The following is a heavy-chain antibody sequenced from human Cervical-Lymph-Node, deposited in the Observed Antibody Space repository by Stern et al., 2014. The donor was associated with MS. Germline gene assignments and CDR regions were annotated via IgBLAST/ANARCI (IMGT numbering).Heavy chain of an antibody. D-gene: IGHD6-13*01. V-gene: IGHV1-2*06. CDR3: ASATYSRTRSHFDY. J-gene: IGHJ4*02. CDR2: ISPNSGGT. Sequence: VHLVESGAEVKKPGASVKVSCKSSGYTFTDYYMHWVRQAPGQGLEWMGRISPNSGGTNYAQKFQGRVTMTRDTSISTAYMELSSLRSDDTAVYYCASATYSRTRSHFDYWGQGTLVTVSS. CDR1: GYTFTDYY.